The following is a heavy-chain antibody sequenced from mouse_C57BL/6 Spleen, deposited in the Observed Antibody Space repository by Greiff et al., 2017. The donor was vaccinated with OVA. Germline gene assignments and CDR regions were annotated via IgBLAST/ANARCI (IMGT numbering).Heavy chain of an antibody. V-gene: IGHV3-6*01. Sequence: EVKVEESGPGLVKPSQSLSLTCSVTGYSITSGYYWNWIRQFPGNKLEWMGYISYDGSNNYNPSLKNRISITRDTSKNQFFLKLNSVTTEDTATYYCARDPYEGDAMDYWGQGTSVTVSS. CDR1: GYSITSGYY. CDR2: ISYDGSN. J-gene: IGHJ4*01. D-gene: IGHD2-3*01. CDR3: ARDPYEGDAMDY.